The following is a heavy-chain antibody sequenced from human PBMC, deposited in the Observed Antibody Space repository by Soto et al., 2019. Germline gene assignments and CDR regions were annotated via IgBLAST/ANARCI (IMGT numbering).Heavy chain of an antibody. V-gene: IGHV4-59*01. Sequence: PSETLSLTCTVSGGSISSYYWSWIRQPPGKGLEWIGYIYYSGSTNYNPSLKSRVTISVDTSKNQFSLKLSSVTAADTAVYYCARGPTLRRDDYIWGSYRYKRPGDAYDIWGQGTMVTVSS. J-gene: IGHJ3*02. CDR1: GGSISSYY. CDR2: IYYSGST. CDR3: ARGPTLRRDDYIWGSYRYKRPGDAYDI. D-gene: IGHD3-16*02.